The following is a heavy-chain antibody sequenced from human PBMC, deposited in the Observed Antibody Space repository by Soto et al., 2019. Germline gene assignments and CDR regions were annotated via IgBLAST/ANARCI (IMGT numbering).Heavy chain of an antibody. V-gene: IGHV3-23*01. CDR1: GFTFSSYA. Sequence: GGSLRLSCAASGFTFSSYAMSWVRQAPGKGLEWVSAISGSGGSTYYADSVKGRFTISRDNSKNTLYLQMNSLRAEDTAVYYCPNDAPAARIAYDSSAGYAFDIWGQRTMVTVSS. D-gene: IGHD3-22*01. CDR2: ISGSGGST. J-gene: IGHJ3*02. CDR3: PNDAPAARIAYDSSAGYAFDI.